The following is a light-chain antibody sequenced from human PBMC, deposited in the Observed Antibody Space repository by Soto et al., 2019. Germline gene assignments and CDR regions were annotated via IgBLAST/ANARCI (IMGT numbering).Light chain of an antibody. V-gene: IGKV1-39*01. Sequence: DIQMTQSPSSLSASVGDRVTITCRASQTIGANLNWYRQKPWKAPTLLIYDATTLQSGVPSRFSGLGSGTDITLTITSLQPEDSATYFCQQSYTTVYTFGLGTKVEIK. CDR2: DAT. CDR3: QQSYTTVYT. J-gene: IGKJ2*01. CDR1: QTIGAN.